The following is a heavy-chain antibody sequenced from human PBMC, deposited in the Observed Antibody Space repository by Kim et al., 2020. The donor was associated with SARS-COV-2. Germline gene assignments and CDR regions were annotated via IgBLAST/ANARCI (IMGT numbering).Heavy chain of an antibody. Sequence: GGSLRLSCAASGFTFSSYAMHWVRQAPGKGLEWVAVISYDGSNKYYADSVKGRFTISRDNSKNTLYLQMNSLRAEDTAVYYCARDRAIVIDYWGQGTLVT. CDR1: GFTFSSYA. D-gene: IGHD2-21*01. CDR2: ISYDGSNK. V-gene: IGHV3-30*04. J-gene: IGHJ4*02. CDR3: ARDRAIVIDY.